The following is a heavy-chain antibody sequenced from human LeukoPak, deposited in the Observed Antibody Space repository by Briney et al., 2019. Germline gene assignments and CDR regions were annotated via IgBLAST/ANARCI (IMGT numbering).Heavy chain of an antibody. J-gene: IGHJ4*02. CDR3: ARGSHGDYAVDY. CDR2: ISAYNGNT. Sequence: ASVKVSCKASGYTFTSYDISWVRQAPGQGLEWMGWISAYNGNTNYAQKFQGRVTMTRDTSINTAYMELSRLSSDDTAVYYCARGSHGDYAVDYWGQGTLVTVSP. V-gene: IGHV1-18*01. D-gene: IGHD4-17*01. CDR1: GYTFTSYD.